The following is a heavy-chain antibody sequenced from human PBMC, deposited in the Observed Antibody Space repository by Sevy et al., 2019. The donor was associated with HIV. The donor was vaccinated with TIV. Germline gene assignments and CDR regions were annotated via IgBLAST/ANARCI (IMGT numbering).Heavy chain of an antibody. V-gene: IGHV3-48*03. CDR1: GFTFSSYE. Sequence: QLGGSLRLSCVASGFTFSSYEMNWVRQAPGKGLEWVSHISNSGSIIYYEDSVKGRFTISRDKAKNSLYLQMNSLRAEDTAVYYCAREDGSRQYFQYWGQGTLVTVSS. J-gene: IGHJ1*01. CDR2: ISNSGSII. CDR3: AREDGSRQYFQY. D-gene: IGHD6-13*01.